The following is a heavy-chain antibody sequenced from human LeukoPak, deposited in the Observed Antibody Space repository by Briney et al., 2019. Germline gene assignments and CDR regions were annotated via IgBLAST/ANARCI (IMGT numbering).Heavy chain of an antibody. Sequence: SETLSLTCTVSSGSISSYYWSWIRQPPGKGLEWIGYIYYSGSTNYNPSLKSRVTISVDTSKNQFSLKLSSVTAADTAVYYCARQKQWLDLYYFDYWGQGTLVTVSS. CDR2: IYYSGST. V-gene: IGHV4-59*08. CDR1: SGSISSYY. D-gene: IGHD6-19*01. CDR3: ARQKQWLDLYYFDY. J-gene: IGHJ4*02.